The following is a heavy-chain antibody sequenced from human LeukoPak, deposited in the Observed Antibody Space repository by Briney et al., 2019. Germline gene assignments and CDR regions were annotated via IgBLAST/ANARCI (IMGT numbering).Heavy chain of an antibody. J-gene: IGHJ5*02. CDR3: AREWIVVVVAATNWFDP. V-gene: IGHV1-2*02. CDR1: GYTFTGYY. CDR2: INPNSGGT. D-gene: IGHD2-15*01. Sequence: ASVKVSCKASGYTFTGYYMHWVRQAPGQGLEWMGWINPNSGGTNYAQKFQGRVTMTRDTSISTAYMELSRLRSDDTAVYYCAREWIVVVVAATNWFDPWGQGTLVTVSS.